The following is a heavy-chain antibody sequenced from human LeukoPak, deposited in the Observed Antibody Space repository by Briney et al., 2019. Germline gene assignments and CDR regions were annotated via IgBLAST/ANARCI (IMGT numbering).Heavy chain of an antibody. D-gene: IGHD1-26*01. V-gene: IGHV3-23*01. CDR3: AKGYTGSYKD. Sequence: GTLSLTCAVSSDSISSSNWWSWVRQAPGKGLEWVSAIGDTGSSTHYADSVKGRFTISRDNSKNTLYLQMNSLRAEDTAVYFCAKGYTGSYKDWGQGTLVTVSS. J-gene: IGHJ4*02. CDR1: SDSISSSN. CDR2: IGDTGSST.